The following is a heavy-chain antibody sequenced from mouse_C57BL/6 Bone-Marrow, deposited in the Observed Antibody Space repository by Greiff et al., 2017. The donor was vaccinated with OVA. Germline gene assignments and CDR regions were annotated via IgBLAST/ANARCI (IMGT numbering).Heavy chain of an antibody. CDR1: GYTFTDYE. CDR2: INPETGGP. Sequence: QVQLQQSGAELVRPGASVTLSCKASGYTFTDYEMNWVKQTPVHGLEWIGAINPETGGPASNQKFKGKALLTAAKSSCTAYMELRSLTSEDSAVYYCTGGYSNYYAMDYWGQGTSVTVSS. J-gene: IGHJ4*01. CDR3: TGGYSNYYAMDY. D-gene: IGHD2-5*01. V-gene: IGHV1-15*01.